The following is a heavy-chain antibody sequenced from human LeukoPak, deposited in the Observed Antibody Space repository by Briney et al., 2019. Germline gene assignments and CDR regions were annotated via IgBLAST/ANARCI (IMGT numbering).Heavy chain of an antibody. CDR1: GYTFTTYA. J-gene: IGHJ4*02. CDR3: ARDWAYYYDSSGIDY. Sequence: GASVKVSCKASGYTFTTYAMNWVRQAPGQGLEWMGWINTNTGNPTYAQGFTGRFVFSLDTSVSTAYLQISSLKAEDTAVYYCARDWAYYYDSSGIDYWGQGTLVTVSS. D-gene: IGHD3-22*01. V-gene: IGHV7-4-1*02. CDR2: INTNTGNP.